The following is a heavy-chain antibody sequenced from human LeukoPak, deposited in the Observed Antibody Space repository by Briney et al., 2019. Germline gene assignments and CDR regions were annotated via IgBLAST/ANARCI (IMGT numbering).Heavy chain of an antibody. D-gene: IGHD1-26*01. CDR3: ATPLVGATRFDAFDI. CDR1: GYTLTELS. V-gene: IGHV1-24*01. CDR2: FDPEDGET. Sequence: ASVTVSCKVSGYTLTELSMHWVRQAPGKGLEWMGGFDPEDGETIYAQKFQGRVTMTEDTSTDTAYMELSSLRSEDTAVYYCATPLVGATRFDAFDIWGQGTMVTVSS. J-gene: IGHJ3*02.